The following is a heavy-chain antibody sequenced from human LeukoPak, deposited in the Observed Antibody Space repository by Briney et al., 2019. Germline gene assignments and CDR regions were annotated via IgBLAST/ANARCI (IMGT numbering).Heavy chain of an antibody. CDR2: FDPEDGET. J-gene: IGHJ3*02. V-gene: IGHV1-24*01. CDR3: ATDMTRITIFGVVLGGAFDI. Sequence: ASVKVSCKVSGYTLTELSMHWVRQAPGKGLEWMGGFDPEDGETIYAQKFQGRVTMTEDTSTDTAYMELSSLRSEDTAVYYCATDMTRITIFGVVLGGAFDIWGQGTMVTVSS. CDR1: GYTLTELS. D-gene: IGHD3-3*01.